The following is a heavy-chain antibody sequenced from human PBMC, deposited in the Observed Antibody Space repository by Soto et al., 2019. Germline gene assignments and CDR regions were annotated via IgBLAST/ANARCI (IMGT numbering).Heavy chain of an antibody. CDR3: AREAVRRGFDY. D-gene: IGHD3-10*01. Sequence: GGSLRLSCAASGCTFSSYWMHWVRQAPGKGLVWVSRINSDGSSTSYADSVKGRFTISRDNAKNTLYLQMNSLRAEDTAVYYCAREAVRRGFDYWGQGTLVTVSS. J-gene: IGHJ4*02. CDR1: GCTFSSYW. CDR2: INSDGSST. V-gene: IGHV3-74*01.